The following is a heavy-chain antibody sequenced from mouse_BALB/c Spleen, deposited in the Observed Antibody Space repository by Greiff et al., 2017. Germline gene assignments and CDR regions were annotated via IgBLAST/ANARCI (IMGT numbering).Heavy chain of an antibody. V-gene: IGHV1-54*01. Sequence: QVQLQQSGAELVRPGTSVKVSCKASGYAFTNYLIEWVKQRPGQGLEWIGVINPGSGGTNYNEKFKGKATLTADKSSSTAYMQLSSLTSDDSAVYFCARGGDYDSDYWGQGTTLTVSS. J-gene: IGHJ2*01. CDR3: ARGGDYDSDY. D-gene: IGHD2-4*01. CDR2: INPGSGGT. CDR1: GYAFTNYL.